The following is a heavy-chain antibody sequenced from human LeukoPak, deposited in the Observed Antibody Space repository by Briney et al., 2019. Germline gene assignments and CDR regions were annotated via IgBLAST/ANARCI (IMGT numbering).Heavy chain of an antibody. V-gene: IGHV3-7*01. D-gene: IGHD5-12*01. Sequence: RGSLRLSCAASGFTISTYWMSWVRQAPGKGLEWVANTNQEGSEKYYVDSVKGRFTISKDNAKNSLYLQMNSLRAEDTAVYYCARDPKWLDYWGQGTLVTVSS. CDR1: GFTISTYW. J-gene: IGHJ4*02. CDR2: TNQEGSEK. CDR3: ARDPKWLDY.